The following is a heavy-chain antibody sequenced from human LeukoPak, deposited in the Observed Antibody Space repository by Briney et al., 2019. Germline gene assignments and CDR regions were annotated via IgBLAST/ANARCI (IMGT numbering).Heavy chain of an antibody. V-gene: IGHV3-7*01. CDR1: GFIFSSYR. Sequence: GGSLRLSCAASGFIFSSYRMSWVRQAPGKGLEWVANIKEDGSEKYYVDSVKGRFTISRDNAKNSLYLQMNSLRVEDTAVYYCARGRPHGNDYWGQGTLVTVSS. CDR2: IKEDGSEK. D-gene: IGHD4-23*01. J-gene: IGHJ4*02. CDR3: ARGRPHGNDY.